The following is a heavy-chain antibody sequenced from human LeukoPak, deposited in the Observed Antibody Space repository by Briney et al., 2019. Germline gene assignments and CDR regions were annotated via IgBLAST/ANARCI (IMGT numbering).Heavy chain of an antibody. CDR1: GYSISSGYY. J-gene: IGHJ4*02. CDR2: IYHSGST. CDR3: AGPSYSGSSH. D-gene: IGHD1-26*01. Sequence: SETLSLTCTVSGYSISSGYYWGWIRQPPGKGLEWIGSIYHSGSTYHNPSLKSRVTISVDTSKNQFSLKLSSVTAADTAVYYCAGPSYSGSSHWGQGTLVTVSS. V-gene: IGHV4-38-2*02.